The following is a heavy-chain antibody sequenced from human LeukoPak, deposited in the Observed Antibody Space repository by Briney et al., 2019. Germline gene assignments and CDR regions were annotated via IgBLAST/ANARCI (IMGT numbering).Heavy chain of an antibody. J-gene: IGHJ4*02. CDR1: GLTFSNYW. Sequence: GGSLRLSCAGSGLTFSNYWLNWVRQAPGKGLEWVTNIKQDRSETYSVNSVKGRFTISRDNAKNTLYLQMNSLRAEDTAVYYCANEYYYDSSGYSAPWAWGQGTLVTVSS. CDR2: IKQDRSET. D-gene: IGHD3-22*01. V-gene: IGHV3-7*01. CDR3: ANEYYYDSSGYSAPWA.